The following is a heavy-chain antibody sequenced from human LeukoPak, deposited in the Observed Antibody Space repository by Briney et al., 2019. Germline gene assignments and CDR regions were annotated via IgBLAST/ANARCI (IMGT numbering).Heavy chain of an antibody. J-gene: IGHJ4*02. Sequence: ETLSLTCAVYGGSFSGYYWGWIRQPPGKGLEWIGSIYHSGNTYHDPSLKSRVTISVDTSRNHFSLNLRSVTAADTAVYYCARVVTSGYYMLDDWGQGTLVTVSS. CDR2: IYHSGNT. D-gene: IGHD3-3*01. CDR1: GGSFSGYY. V-gene: IGHV4-38-2*01. CDR3: ARVVTSGYYMLDD.